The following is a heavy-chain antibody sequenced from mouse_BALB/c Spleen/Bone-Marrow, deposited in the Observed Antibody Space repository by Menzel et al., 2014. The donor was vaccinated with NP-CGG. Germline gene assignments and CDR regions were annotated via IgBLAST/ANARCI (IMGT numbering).Heavy chain of an antibody. CDR1: GFNIKDTY. V-gene: IGHV14-3*02. D-gene: IGHD2-4*01. CDR2: IDPANGNT. Sequence: DVKLQESGAELVKPGASVKVSCTASGFNIKDTYMHWVKQRPEQGLEWIGWIDPANGNTKYDPNFQGKATITADTSSNTAYLQLSSLTSEDTAVYYCARDYDYFFDYWGQGTTLTVSS. CDR3: ARDYDYFFDY. J-gene: IGHJ2*01.